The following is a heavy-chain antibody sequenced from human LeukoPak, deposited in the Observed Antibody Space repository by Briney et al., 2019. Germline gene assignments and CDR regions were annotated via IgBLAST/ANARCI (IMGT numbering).Heavy chain of an antibody. Sequence: KESGPTLVKPTQPLTLTCTFSGFSLSTSGVGVGWIRQPPGKALEWLALIYWDDDKRYSASLKSRLTITKDTSKNQVVLTMTNMDPVDTATYYCTHSRTSLVDYWGQGALVTVSS. CDR2: IYWDDDK. CDR1: GFSLSTSGVG. J-gene: IGHJ4*02. CDR3: THSRTSLVDY. V-gene: IGHV2-5*02. D-gene: IGHD1-1*01.